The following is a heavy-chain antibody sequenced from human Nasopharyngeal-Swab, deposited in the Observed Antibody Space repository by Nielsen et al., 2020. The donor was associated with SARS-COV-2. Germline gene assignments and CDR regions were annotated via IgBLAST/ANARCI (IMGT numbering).Heavy chain of an antibody. V-gene: IGHV3-23*01. CDR2: ISGSGGST. Sequence: GESLKISCAASGFTFSSYAMSWVRQAPGKGLEWVSAISGSGGSTYYADSVKGRFTVSRHNSKNTLYLQMNSLRAEDTAVYYCARQGPHYYYYGMDVWGQGTTVTVSS. CDR1: GFTFSSYA. J-gene: IGHJ6*02. CDR3: ARQGPHYYYYGMDV.